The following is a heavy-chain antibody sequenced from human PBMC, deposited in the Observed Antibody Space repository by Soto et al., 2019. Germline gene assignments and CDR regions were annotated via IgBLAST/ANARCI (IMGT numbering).Heavy chain of an antibody. V-gene: IGHV4-34*01. J-gene: IGHJ4*02. Sequence: SETLSLTCAVYGGSFSCYYWSWIRQPPGKGLEWIGEINHIGSTNYNASLKSRVTISVDTSKNQFSLRLSSVTAADTAVYYCARGLPGRSSSWYHYWGQGTLVTVSS. CDR2: INHIGST. D-gene: IGHD6-13*01. CDR3: ARGLPGRSSSWYHY. CDR1: GGSFSCYY.